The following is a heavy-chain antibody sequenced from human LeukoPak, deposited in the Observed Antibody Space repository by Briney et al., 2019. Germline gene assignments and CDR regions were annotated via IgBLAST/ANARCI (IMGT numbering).Heavy chain of an antibody. V-gene: IGHV1-8*01. CDR2: MNPNSGKT. CDR1: GYTFTSYD. CDR3: ARALRVGRYSADY. Sequence: SVKVSCKASGYTFTSYDINWVRQATGQGLEWMGWMNPNSGKTGSAQRFQGRVTMTRNTSISTAYMELSSLRSEDTAVHYCARALRVGRYSADYWGQGTLVTVSS. J-gene: IGHJ4*02. D-gene: IGHD2-15*01.